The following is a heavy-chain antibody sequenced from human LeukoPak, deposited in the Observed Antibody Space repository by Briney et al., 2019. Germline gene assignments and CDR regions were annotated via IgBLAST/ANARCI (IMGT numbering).Heavy chain of an antibody. CDR1: GDSISSNNW. CDR2: VHLSGAT. V-gene: IGHV4-4*02. J-gene: IGHJ4*02. CDR3: TRESGAFSPFGF. D-gene: IGHD1-26*01. Sequence: SGTLSLTCAVSGDSISSNNWWSWVRQPPGKGLEWIGEVHLSGATNYNLSLESRVSMSIDKSKNHLSLEVTSVTAADTAIYYCTRESGAFSPFGFWGQGTLVTVSS.